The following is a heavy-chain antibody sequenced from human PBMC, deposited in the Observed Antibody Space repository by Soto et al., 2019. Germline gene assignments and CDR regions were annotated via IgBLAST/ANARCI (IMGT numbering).Heavy chain of an antibody. CDR2: IYYSGST. V-gene: IGHV4-30-4*01. CDR1: GGSISSGDYY. J-gene: IGHJ6*02. Sequence: SETLSLTCTVSGGSISSGDYYWSWIRQPPGKGLEWIGYIYYSGSTYYNPCLKSRVTISVDTSKNQFSLKLSSVTAADTAVYYCARVAPLNYYDSSGYYGYYGMDVWGQGTTVTVSS. D-gene: IGHD3-22*01. CDR3: ARVAPLNYYDSSGYYGYYGMDV.